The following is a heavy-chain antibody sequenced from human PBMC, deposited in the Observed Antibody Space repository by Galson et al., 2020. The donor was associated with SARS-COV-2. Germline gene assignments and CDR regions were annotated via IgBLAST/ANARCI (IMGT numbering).Heavy chain of an antibody. J-gene: IGHJ6*02. Sequence: GGSLRLSCAVSGLTFNTYDMHWVRQITGKGLEWVSTIRVTGDSFYSGPVKGRFTVSRESAKNSLYLQMNNLRAGDTAVYYCARGAYYDFWSGYYSVDNYYGMDVWGQGTTVTVSS. V-gene: IGHV3-13*01. CDR2: IRVTGDS. CDR1: GLTFNTYD. CDR3: ARGAYYDFWSGYYSVDNYYGMDV. D-gene: IGHD3-3*01.